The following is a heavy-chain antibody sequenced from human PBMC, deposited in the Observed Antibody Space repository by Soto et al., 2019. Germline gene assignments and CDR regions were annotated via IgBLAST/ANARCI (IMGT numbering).Heavy chain of an antibody. J-gene: IGHJ4*02. CDR1: GDSMSSADW. Sequence: QVQLQESGPGLVKPSRTLSLTCAVSGDSMSSADWWSWVRQPPGKGLEGIGEIHHSGGLNYHPSLRSRVTISVEMSKYQFSLNLSSVSAADTAVYFCVCNGYYSLDHWGQGTLVIVSP. CDR2: IHHSGGL. D-gene: IGHD6-25*01. V-gene: IGHV4-4*02. CDR3: VCNGYYSLDH.